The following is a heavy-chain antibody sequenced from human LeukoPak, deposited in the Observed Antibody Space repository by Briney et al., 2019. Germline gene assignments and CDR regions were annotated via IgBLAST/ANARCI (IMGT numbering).Heavy chain of an antibody. J-gene: IGHJ3*02. CDR1: GGSISSGGYY. D-gene: IGHD4-23*01. V-gene: IGHV4-31*03. CDR3: ARVTFPVVEAFDI. Sequence: PSETLSLTCTVSGGSISSGGYYWSWIRQHPGKGLEWIGYIYYSGSTYYNPSLKSRVTISVDTSKNQFSLKLSSVTAADTAVYYCARVTFPVVEAFDIWGQGTMVTVSS. CDR2: IYYSGST.